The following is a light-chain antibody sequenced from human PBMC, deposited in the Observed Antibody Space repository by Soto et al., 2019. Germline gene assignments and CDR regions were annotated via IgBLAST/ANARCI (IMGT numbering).Light chain of an antibody. CDR1: QSVSSY. V-gene: IGKV3-11*01. Sequence: EIVLTQSPATLSLSPGERATLSCLASQSVSSYLAWYQQKPGQAPRLLIYDASNRATGIPARFSGSGSGTDFTLTISSLEPEDFAVHYCQQRSNWPPSTFGQGTRLEIK. J-gene: IGKJ5*01. CDR2: DAS. CDR3: QQRSNWPPST.